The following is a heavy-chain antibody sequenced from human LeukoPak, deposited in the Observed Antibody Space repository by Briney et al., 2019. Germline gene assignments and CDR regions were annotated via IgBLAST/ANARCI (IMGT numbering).Heavy chain of an antibody. CDR1: GYSFTSYW. D-gene: IGHD1-26*01. CDR2: IYPGDSDT. J-gene: IGHJ4*02. V-gene: IGHV5-51*01. CDR3: ARRSMQWELLSGYDY. Sequence: GESLKISCKGSGYSFTSYWIGWARQMPGKGLEWMGIIYPGDSDTRYSPSFQGQVTISADKSISTAYLQWSSLKASDTAMYYCARRSMQWELLSGYDYWGQGTLVTVSS.